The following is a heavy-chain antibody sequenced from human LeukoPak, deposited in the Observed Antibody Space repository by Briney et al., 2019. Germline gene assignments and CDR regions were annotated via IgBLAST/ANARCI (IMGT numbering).Heavy chain of an antibody. Sequence: PGGSLRLSCAASGFTFSSYEMNWVRQAPGKGLEWVSYISSSGSAVYYADSVKGRFTISRDNSKNTLFLQMDSLRAEDTAVYYCAKERLKSEITIDAFDVWGHGTVVTVSS. CDR1: GFTFSSYE. D-gene: IGHD2-21*02. CDR2: ISSSGSAV. V-gene: IGHV3-48*03. J-gene: IGHJ3*01. CDR3: AKERLKSEITIDAFDV.